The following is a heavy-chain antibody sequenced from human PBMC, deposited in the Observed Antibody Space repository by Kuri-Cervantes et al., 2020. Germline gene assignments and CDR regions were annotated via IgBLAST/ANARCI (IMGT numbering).Heavy chain of an antibody. CDR3: ASSSSWYFTVPFQFGP. Sequence: GSLRLSCTVSGGSISSYYWSWIRQPPGKGLEWIGYIYYSGSTNYNPSLKSRVTISVDTSKNQFSLKLSSVTAADTAVYYCASSSSWYFTVPFQFGPWGQGTLVTVSS. J-gene: IGHJ5*02. CDR2: IYYSGST. D-gene: IGHD6-13*01. V-gene: IGHV4-59*08. CDR1: GGSISSYY.